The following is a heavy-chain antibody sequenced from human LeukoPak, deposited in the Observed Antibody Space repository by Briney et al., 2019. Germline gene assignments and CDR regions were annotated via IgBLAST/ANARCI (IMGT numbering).Heavy chain of an antibody. CDR1: GGSISSGGYS. V-gene: IGHV4-30-2*01. J-gene: IGHJ5*02. CDR3: ARAGYNGGGDNWFDP. D-gene: IGHD5-24*01. CDR2: IYHSGST. Sequence: SETLSLTCAVSGGSISSGGYSWSWIRQPPGKGLEGIGYIYHSGSTYYNPSLKSRVTISVDRSKNQFSLKLSSVTAADTAVYYCARAGYNGGGDNWFDPWGQGTLVTVSS.